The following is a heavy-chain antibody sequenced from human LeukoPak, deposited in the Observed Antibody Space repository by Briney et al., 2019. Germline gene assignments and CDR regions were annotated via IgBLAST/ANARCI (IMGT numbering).Heavy chain of an antibody. CDR2: INPSGGST. CDR1: GYTFTSYY. Sequence: GASVKVSCKASGYTFTSYYMHWVQQAPGQGLEWMGIINPSGGSTSYAQKFQGRVTMTRDTSTSTVYMELSSLRSEDTAVYYCARDQSGTYYDILTGYYLDDYYYYYGMDVWGQGTTVTVSS. V-gene: IGHV1-46*01. D-gene: IGHD3-9*01. J-gene: IGHJ6*02. CDR3: ARDQSGTYYDILTGYYLDDYYYYYGMDV.